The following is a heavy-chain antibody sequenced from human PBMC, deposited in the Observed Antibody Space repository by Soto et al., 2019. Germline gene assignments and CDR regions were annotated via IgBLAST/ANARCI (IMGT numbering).Heavy chain of an antibody. J-gene: IGHJ3*02. CDR3: SPTLEWLTDHAFDM. CDR1: GFTFSKAW. CDR2: IKSKTDGGTT. V-gene: IGHV3-15*01. D-gene: IGHD3-3*01. Sequence: PGGSLRLSCAASGFTFSKAWMSWGRQAPGKGLEWVGRIKSKTDGGTTDYAAPVKGRFTISRDDSKNTLYLQMNSLKTEDTAVCYCSPTLEWLTDHAFDMWGEATMVT.